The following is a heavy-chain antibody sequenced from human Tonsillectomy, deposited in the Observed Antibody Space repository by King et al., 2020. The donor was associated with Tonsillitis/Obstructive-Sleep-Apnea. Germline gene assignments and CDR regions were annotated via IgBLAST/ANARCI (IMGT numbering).Heavy chain of an antibody. CDR1: GFIFSSYA. D-gene: IGHD6-19*01. CDR2: ISGSGGHT. Sequence: VQLVESGGGLVQTGGSLRLSCGASGFIFSSYAMSWVRQAPGKGLEWVSAISGSGGHTYYADSVKGRFTISRDNSKNTLYLQMNSLRAEDTAVYYCAKDLSRRIALPGNGVFDYWGQGNLVTVSS. CDR3: AKDLSRRIALPGNGVFDY. J-gene: IGHJ4*02. V-gene: IGHV3-23*04.